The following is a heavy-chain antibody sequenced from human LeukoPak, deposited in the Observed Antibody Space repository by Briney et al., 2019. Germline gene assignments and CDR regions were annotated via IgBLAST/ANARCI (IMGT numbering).Heavy chain of an antibody. D-gene: IGHD5-24*01. CDR3: ARGDDDYFDY. V-gene: IGHV4-61*02. CDR1: GGSISSGSYY. J-gene: IGHJ4*02. Sequence: PSETLSLTCTVSGGSISSGSYYWSWIRQPAGKGLEWIGRIYTSGSTNYNPSLKSRVTISVDTSKNQFSLKLSSVTAADTAVYYCARGDDDYFDYWGQGTLVTVSS. CDR2: IYTSGST.